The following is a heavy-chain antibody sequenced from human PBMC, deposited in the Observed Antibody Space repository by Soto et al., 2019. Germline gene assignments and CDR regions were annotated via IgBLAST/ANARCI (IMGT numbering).Heavy chain of an antibody. CDR1: GDSVSSTSSI. CDR2: TYYRSKWYN. D-gene: IGHD1-26*01. J-gene: IGHJ4*02. V-gene: IGHV6-1*01. Sequence: PSQTLSLTCDISGDSVSSTSSIWNWIRQSPSRGLEWLGRTYYRSKWYNDYAVSVKSRITINPDTSKNQFSLQLNSVTPEDTAVYYCARWGMGSGSYGFDYWGQGTLVTVSS. CDR3: ARWGMGSGSYGFDY.